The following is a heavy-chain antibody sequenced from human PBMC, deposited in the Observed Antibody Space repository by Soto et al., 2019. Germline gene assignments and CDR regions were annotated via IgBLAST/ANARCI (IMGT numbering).Heavy chain of an antibody. J-gene: IGHJ4*02. V-gene: IGHV4-39*01. CDR3: ARRGGGIVGATIDY. CDR1: GGSISSSSYY. CDR2: IYYSGST. D-gene: IGHD1-26*01. Sequence: QLQLQESGPGLVKPSETLSLTCTVSGGSISSSSYYWGWIRQPPGKGLEWIGSIYYSGSTYYNPSLKSRVTISVDTSKNQFSLKLSSVTAADTAVYYCARRGGGIVGATIDYWGQGTLVTVSS.